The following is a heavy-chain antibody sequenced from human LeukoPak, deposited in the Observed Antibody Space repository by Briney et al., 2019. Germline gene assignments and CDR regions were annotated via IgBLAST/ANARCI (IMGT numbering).Heavy chain of an antibody. D-gene: IGHD2-15*01. CDR3: AREIYPATFDY. J-gene: IGHJ4*02. CDR2: IYTSGST. CDR1: GGSISSGRYY. V-gene: IGHV4-61*02. Sequence: SETLSLTCTVSGGSISSGRYYWGWIRQPAGKGLEWIGRIYTSGSTNYNPSLKSRVTISVDTSKNQFSLKLSSVTAADTAVYYCAREIYPATFDYWGQGTLVTVSS.